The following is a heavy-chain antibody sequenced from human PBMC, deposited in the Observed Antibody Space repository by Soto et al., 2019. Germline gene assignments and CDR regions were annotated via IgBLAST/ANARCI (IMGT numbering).Heavy chain of an antibody. J-gene: IGHJ4*02. D-gene: IGHD6-13*01. CDR3: ARRGGSWPELSMDV. V-gene: IGHV5-10-1*01. Sequence: PGESLKISCKGSGYSFTSYWISWARQMPGKGLEWMGRIDPSDSYTNYSPSFQGHVTISADKSISTAYLQWSSLKASDTAMYYCARRGGSWPELSMDVWGQGTLVTVSS. CDR2: IDPSDSYT. CDR1: GYSFTSYW.